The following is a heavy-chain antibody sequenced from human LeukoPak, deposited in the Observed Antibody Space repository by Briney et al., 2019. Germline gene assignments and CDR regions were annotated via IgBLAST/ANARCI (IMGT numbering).Heavy chain of an antibody. CDR2: IYSGGST. D-gene: IGHD5-12*01. Sequence: GGSLILSCAASGFTVSSNYMSWVRQAPGKGLEWVSVIYSGGSTYYADSVKGRFTISRDNSKNTLYLQMNSLRAEDTAVYYCASIVATIYSFDYWGQGTLVTVSS. V-gene: IGHV3-66*01. CDR3: ASIVATIYSFDY. CDR1: GFTVSSNY. J-gene: IGHJ4*02.